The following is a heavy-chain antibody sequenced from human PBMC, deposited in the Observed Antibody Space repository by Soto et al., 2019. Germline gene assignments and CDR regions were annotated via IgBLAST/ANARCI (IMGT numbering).Heavy chain of an antibody. CDR1: GYTYTIYA. J-gene: IGHJ6*03. V-gene: IGHV7-4-1*01. CDR3: TRRAAFPRSSTSWRVYYYMDV. Sequence: ASVKVYCKASGYTYTIYAVDWVRQNPGQGLEWMGWINTNTGNPTSAQGFTGRFVFSLDTSVSTAYLQIFSLKAEDTAVYYCTRRAAFPRSSTSWRVYYYMDVWGKGTTVTVSS. CDR2: INTNTGNP. D-gene: IGHD2-2*01.